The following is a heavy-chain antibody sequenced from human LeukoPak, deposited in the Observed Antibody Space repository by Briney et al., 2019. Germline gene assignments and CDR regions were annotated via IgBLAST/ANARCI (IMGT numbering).Heavy chain of an antibody. D-gene: IGHD3-16*01. CDR3: ARGGGLDV. Sequence: GGSLRLSCAASGFTFSSYWMNWARQAPGKGLEWVASINHNGNVNYYVDSVKGRFTISRDNAKNSLYLQMNNLRAEDTAVYFCARGGGLDVWGQGATVTVSS. V-gene: IGHV3-7*03. CDR2: INHNGNVN. CDR1: GFTFSSYW. J-gene: IGHJ6*02.